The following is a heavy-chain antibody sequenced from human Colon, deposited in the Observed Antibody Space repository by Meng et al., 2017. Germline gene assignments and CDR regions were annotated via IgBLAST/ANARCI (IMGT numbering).Heavy chain of an antibody. V-gene: IGHV4-34*02. J-gene: IGHJ5*02. CDR3: ATGLRHGDWFDP. CDR1: GGSFSGFY. CDR2: IDHFGIS. D-gene: IGHD4-17*01. Sequence: VQFQLGAAGLWTPPEPLSPSCAVSGGSFSGFYWSWIRQPPGKGLEWIGEIDHFGISNYNSSLKGRLTMSVDTSKKQISLTLTSVTAADTAVYYCATGLRHGDWFDPWGPGTLVTVSS.